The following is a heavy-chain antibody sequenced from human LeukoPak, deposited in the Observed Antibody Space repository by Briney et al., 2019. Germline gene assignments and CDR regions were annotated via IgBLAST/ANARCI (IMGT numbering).Heavy chain of an antibody. V-gene: IGHV4-59*01. J-gene: IGHJ2*01. CDR1: GGPISSYY. CDR3: ARSGGWVTAYWYFEV. CDR2: THHSGNN. D-gene: IGHD2-21*02. Sequence: SETLSLTCTVSGGPISSYYWSWIRQTPGKGVEWIGYTHHSGNNNYNPSLKSRVTISQDMSKNRFSLRLSPVTAADTAVYYCARSGGWVTAYWYFEVWGRGTLVTVSS.